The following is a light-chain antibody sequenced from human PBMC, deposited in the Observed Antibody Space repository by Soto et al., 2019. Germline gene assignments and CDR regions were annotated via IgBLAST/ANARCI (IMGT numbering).Light chain of an antibody. CDR1: SSDVGGHDY. V-gene: IGLV2-14*01. CDR3: SSYTSSSTFV. CDR2: HVT. Sequence: QSVLTQSASVSGSPGQSITISCPGTSSDVGGHDYVSWYQQHPGKAPTLMIYHVTNRPSGVSSRFSGSKSGNTSFLIISGLQAEDEADYYCSSYTSSSTFVFGTGTKSPS. J-gene: IGLJ1*01.